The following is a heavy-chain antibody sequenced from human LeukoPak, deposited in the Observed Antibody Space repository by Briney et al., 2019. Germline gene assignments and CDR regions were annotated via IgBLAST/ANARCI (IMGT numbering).Heavy chain of an antibody. CDR3: ANRYCSGGSCYPYHY. Sequence: GGSLRLSCAASGLTFSSHAMNWVRQAPGKGLEWVSGISGSGGSTDYADSVKGRFTISRDNSKKTLYLQMNSLRAEDTAVYYCANRYCSGGSCYPYHYWGQGTLVTVSS. CDR2: ISGSGGST. D-gene: IGHD2-15*01. J-gene: IGHJ4*02. V-gene: IGHV3-23*01. CDR1: GLTFSSHA.